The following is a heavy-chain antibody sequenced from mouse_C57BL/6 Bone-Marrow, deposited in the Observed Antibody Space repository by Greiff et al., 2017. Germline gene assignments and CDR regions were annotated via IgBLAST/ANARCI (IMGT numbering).Heavy chain of an antibody. CDR3: ARRDYGNFFPF. V-gene: IGHV1-59*01. CDR2: IDPSDSYT. D-gene: IGHD2-1*01. CDR1: GYTFTSYW. J-gene: IGHJ2*01. Sequence: QVQLQQSGAELVRPGTSVKLSCKASGYTFTSYWMHWVKQRPGQGLEWIGVIDPSDSYTNYNQKLKGKATLTVDTSSSTAYMQLSSLTSEDSAVYDCARRDYGNFFPFWGQGTTLTVSS.